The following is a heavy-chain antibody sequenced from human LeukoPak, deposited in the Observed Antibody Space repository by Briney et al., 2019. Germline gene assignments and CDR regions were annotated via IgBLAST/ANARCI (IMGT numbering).Heavy chain of an antibody. J-gene: IGHJ4*02. CDR2: VSWNSGTI. D-gene: IGHD5-18*01. CDR1: GFTFDDYA. Sequence: AGGSLRLSCAASGFTFDDYAMHWVRKAPGKGLEWVSGVSWNSGTIGHADSVKGRFTISRDNAKDSLYLQMNSLRTDDTALYYCARGLEKGYSYGIDYWGQGTLVTVSS. V-gene: IGHV3-9*01. CDR3: ARGLEKGYSYGIDY.